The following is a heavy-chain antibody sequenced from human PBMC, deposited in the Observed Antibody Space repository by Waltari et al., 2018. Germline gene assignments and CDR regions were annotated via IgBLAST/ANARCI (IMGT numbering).Heavy chain of an antibody. J-gene: IGHJ4*02. CDR3: ARGYSGNYGRFDY. CDR1: GGYISTYY. CDR2: IYYSGTT. Sequence: QVQLQESGPGLVKPSETLSLTCPVPGGYISTYYWSWIRQPPGKGLEWIGYIYYSGTTNYNPSLKSRVTISVDTSKNQFSLKLSSVTAADTAVYYCARGYSGNYGRFDYWGQGTLVTVSS. V-gene: IGHV4-59*01. D-gene: IGHD5-12*01.